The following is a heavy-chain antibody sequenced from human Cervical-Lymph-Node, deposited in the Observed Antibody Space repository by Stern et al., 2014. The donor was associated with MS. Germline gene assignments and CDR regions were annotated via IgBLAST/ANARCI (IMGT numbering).Heavy chain of an antibody. CDR1: GYMFASHW. V-gene: IGHV5-51*01. CDR2: IDPVYSNS. CDR3: ARVNGGNSDWFDP. Sequence: EVQLVESGAEVKKPGESLKISCKASGYMFASHWIGWVRQMPGKGLEWMGIIDPVYSNSIYSPSSQGQVTIAVDKSTSTAYLQWSSLKASDTAMYYCARVNGGNSDWFDPWGQGTLVTVSS. D-gene: IGHD4-23*01. J-gene: IGHJ5*02.